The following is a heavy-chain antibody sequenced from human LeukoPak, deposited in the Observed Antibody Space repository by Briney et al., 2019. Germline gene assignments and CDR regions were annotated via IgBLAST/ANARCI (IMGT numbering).Heavy chain of an antibody. J-gene: IGHJ4*02. CDR3: ARDSPLIAAAGTFFDY. Sequence: ASVKVSCKASGGTFSSYAISWVRQAPGQGLEWMGGIIPIFGTANYAQKFQGRVTITADESTSTAYMELSSLRSEDTAVYYCARDSPLIAAAGTFFDYWGQGTLVTVSS. CDR1: GGTFSSYA. CDR2: IIPIFGTA. D-gene: IGHD6-13*01. V-gene: IGHV1-69*01.